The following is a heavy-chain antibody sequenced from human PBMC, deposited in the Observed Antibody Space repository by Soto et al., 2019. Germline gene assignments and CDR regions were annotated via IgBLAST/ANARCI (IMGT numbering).Heavy chain of an antibody. V-gene: IGHV6-1*01. J-gene: IGHJ6*02. Sequence: SQTLSLTCAISGDSVPGNSAAWNWSRQSPSRGLEWLGRTYYRSKWYNDYAVSVKSRITINPDTSKNQFSLQLNSVTPEDTAVYYCARAEVVKRSSSYYYYGMDVWGQGTTVTVFS. CDR1: GDSVPGNSAA. D-gene: IGHD6-6*01. CDR3: ARAEVVKRSSSYYYYGMDV. CDR2: TYYRSKWYN.